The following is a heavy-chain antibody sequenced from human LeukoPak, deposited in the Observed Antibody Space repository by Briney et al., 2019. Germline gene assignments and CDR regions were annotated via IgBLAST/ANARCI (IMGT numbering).Heavy chain of an antibody. CDR3: ARGPHGDYTFDY. D-gene: IGHD4-17*01. V-gene: IGHV1-69*05. CDR2: IIPIFGTA. CDR1: GGTFSSYA. Sequence: SVKVSCKASGGTFSSYAISWVRQAPGQGLEWMGGIIPIFGTANYAQKFQGRVTMTRDTSTSTVYMELSSLRSEDTAVYYCARGPHGDYTFDYWGQGTLVTVSS. J-gene: IGHJ4*02.